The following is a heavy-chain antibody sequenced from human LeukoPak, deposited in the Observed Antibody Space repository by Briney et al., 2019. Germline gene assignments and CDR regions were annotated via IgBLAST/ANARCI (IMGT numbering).Heavy chain of an antibody. CDR1: GFTFSDYY. V-gene: IGHV3-11*04. CDR2: SSTSGSIT. D-gene: IGHD6-19*01. Sequence: PGGSLRLSCAASGFTFSDYYMSWIRQAPGKGLQWLAYSSTSGSITYYADSVKGRFSITRDNAKNSLYLQMNSLRAEDTAVYYCARDGGSAWFLDYWGQGTLVTVSS. CDR3: ARDGGSAWFLDY. J-gene: IGHJ4*02.